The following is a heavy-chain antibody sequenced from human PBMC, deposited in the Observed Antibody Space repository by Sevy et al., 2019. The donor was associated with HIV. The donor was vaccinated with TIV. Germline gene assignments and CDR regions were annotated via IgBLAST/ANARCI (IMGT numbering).Heavy chain of an antibody. CDR1: GFTFSSYW. Sequence: GGSLRLSCAASGFTFSSYWMHWVRQAPGKGLVWVSRINSDGSSTSYADSVKGRFTISRDNAKNTLYLQMNSLRAEDTALYYCAKGDTSTRYYYYGMDVWGQGTAVTVSS. CDR3: AKGDTSTRYYYYGMDV. V-gene: IGHV3-74*01. D-gene: IGHD2-2*01. CDR2: INSDGSST. J-gene: IGHJ6*02.